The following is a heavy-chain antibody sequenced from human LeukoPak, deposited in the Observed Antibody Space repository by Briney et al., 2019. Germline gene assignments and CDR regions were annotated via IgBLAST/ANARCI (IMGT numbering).Heavy chain of an antibody. CDR2: IYSGGST. CDR3: ARGRGPSRADCSSTSCYTPYYFDY. D-gene: IGHD2-2*02. Sequence: ETLSLTCSVSIGSISSSKWWSWVRQAPGKGLEWVSVIYSGGSTYYADSVKGRFTISRDNSKNTLYLQMNSLRAEDTAVYYCARGRGPSRADCSSTSCYTPYYFDYWGQGTLVTVSS. CDR1: IGSISSSKW. J-gene: IGHJ4*02. V-gene: IGHV3-53*01.